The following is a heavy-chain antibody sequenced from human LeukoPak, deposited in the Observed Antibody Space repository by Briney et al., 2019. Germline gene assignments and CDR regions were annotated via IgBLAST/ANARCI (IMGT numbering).Heavy chain of an antibody. CDR1: GGSISSSSYY. CDR2: IYYSGST. J-gene: IGHJ4*02. D-gene: IGHD3-22*01. Sequence: SETLSLTXTVSGGSISSSSYYWGWIRQPPGKGLEWIGSIYYSGSTYYNPSLKSRVTISVDTSKNQFSLKLSSVTAADTAVYYCARPGDYYDSSGYFDYWGQGTLVTVSS. CDR3: ARPGDYYDSSGYFDY. V-gene: IGHV4-39*01.